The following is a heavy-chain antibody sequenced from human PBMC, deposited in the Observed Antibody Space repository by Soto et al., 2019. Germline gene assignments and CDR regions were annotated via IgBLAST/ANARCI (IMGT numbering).Heavy chain of an antibody. J-gene: IGHJ6*02. Sequence: QVQLVQSGAEEKKPGASVKVSCKASGYTFTSYAMHWVRQAPGQRLEWMGWINAGNGNTKYSQKFQGRVTITRDTSASTAYMELSSLRSEDTAVYYCARVSGAAAGSYYYDGMDVWGQGTTVTVSS. V-gene: IGHV1-3*05. CDR3: ARVSGAAAGSYYYDGMDV. CDR1: GYTFTSYA. CDR2: INAGNGNT. D-gene: IGHD6-13*01.